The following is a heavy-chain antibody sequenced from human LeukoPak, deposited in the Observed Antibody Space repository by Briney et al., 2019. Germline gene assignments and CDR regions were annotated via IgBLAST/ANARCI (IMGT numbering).Heavy chain of an antibody. CDR3: VRTLGAVDI. CDR2: INSDGSIT. Sequence: GGSLRLSCAASGFTFSSYGMHWVRQPPGKGLVWASRINSDGSITTYAESVKGRFTISRDNAKNTLYLQMDSLRAEDTAVYYCVRTLGAVDIWGQGTLVTVSS. V-gene: IGHV3-74*01. D-gene: IGHD3-16*01. CDR1: GFTFSSYG. J-gene: IGHJ4*02.